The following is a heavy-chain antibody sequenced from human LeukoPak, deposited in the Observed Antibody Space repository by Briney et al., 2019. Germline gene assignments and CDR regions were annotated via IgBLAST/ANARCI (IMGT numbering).Heavy chain of an antibody. V-gene: IGHV3-30-3*01. D-gene: IGHD6-6*01. CDR3: ARDRPRTGGGAFDI. CDR1: GFTFSSYA. J-gene: IGHJ3*02. CDR2: ISYDGSNK. Sequence: GRSLRLSCAASGFTFSSYAMHWVRQAPGKGLEWVAVISYDGSNKYYADSVKGRFTISRDNAKNSLYLQMNSLRAEDTAVYYCARDRPRTGGGAFDIWGQGTMVTVSS.